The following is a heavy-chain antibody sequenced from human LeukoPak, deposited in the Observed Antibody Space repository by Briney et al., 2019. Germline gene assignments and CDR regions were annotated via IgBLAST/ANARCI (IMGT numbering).Heavy chain of an antibody. Sequence: SETLSLTCTVSGGSISGSTYYWGWIRQPPGKGLEWIGSIYYSGSTYYNPSLKSRVTISVDTSKNQFSLKLSSVTAADTAVYYCARGDWNLAWFDPWGQGTLVTVSS. CDR1: GGSISGSTYY. V-gene: IGHV4-39*07. CDR2: IYYSGST. J-gene: IGHJ5*02. D-gene: IGHD1-1*01. CDR3: ARGDWNLAWFDP.